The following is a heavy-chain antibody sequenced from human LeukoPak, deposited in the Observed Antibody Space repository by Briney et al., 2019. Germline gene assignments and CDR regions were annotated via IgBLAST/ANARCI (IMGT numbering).Heavy chain of an antibody. CDR2: IRYDGSNK. J-gene: IGHJ2*01. D-gene: IGHD3-22*01. CDR3: ARGGLNVIVAVMTEWYFDL. V-gene: IGHV3-30*02. CDR1: RFTFSSYG. Sequence: GGSLRLSCAASRFTFSSYGMHWVRQAPGKGLEWVAFIRYDGSNKYYADSVKGRFTISRDNSKNTLYLQMNSLRADDTAIYYCARGGLNVIVAVMTEWYFDLWGRGTLVTVSS.